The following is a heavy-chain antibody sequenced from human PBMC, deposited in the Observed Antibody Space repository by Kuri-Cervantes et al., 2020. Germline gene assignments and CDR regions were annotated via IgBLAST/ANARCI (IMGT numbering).Heavy chain of an antibody. V-gene: IGHV1-2*02. CDR1: GYTFTGYY. CDR3: AALYCSSTSCFNGGFDY. D-gene: IGHD2-2*01. J-gene: IGHJ4*02. CDR2: INPNSGGT. Sequence: ASVKVSCKASGYTFTGYYMHWVRQAPGQGLEWMGWINPNSGGTNYAQKFQGRVTMTRDTSISTAYMELSRLRSDDTAVYYCAALYCSSTSCFNGGFDYWGQGTLVTVSS.